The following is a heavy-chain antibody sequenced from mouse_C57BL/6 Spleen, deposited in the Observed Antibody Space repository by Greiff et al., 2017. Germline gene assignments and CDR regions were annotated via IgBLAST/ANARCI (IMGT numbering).Heavy chain of an antibody. J-gene: IGHJ4*01. CDR3: ARYPYYYAMGC. CDR1: GFTFTDYY. V-gene: IGHV7-3*01. Sequence: EVKLMESGGGLVQPGGSLSLSCAASGFTFTDYYMSWVRQPPGKALEWLGFIRNKANGYTTEYSVSVKGRFTISRDNSQSILYLQMNALSAEDSATYYCARYPYYYAMGCWGPGTSVTVSS. CDR2: IRNKANGYTT.